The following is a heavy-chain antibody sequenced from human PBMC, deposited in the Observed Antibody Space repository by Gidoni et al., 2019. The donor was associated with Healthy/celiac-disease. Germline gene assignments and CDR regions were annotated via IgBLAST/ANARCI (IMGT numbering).Heavy chain of an antibody. CDR3: ASGRWLGTFDY. V-gene: IGHV3-21*01. D-gene: IGHD6-19*01. CDR2: VSSSSSYI. Sequence: EVQLVESGGGMVKPGGSLRVSCAASGFTFSSYSMNWVRQAPGKGLEWVSSVSSSSSYIYYADSVKGRFTISRDNAKNSLYLQMNSLRAEDTAVYYCASGRWLGTFDYWGQGTLVTVSS. CDR1: GFTFSSYS. J-gene: IGHJ4*02.